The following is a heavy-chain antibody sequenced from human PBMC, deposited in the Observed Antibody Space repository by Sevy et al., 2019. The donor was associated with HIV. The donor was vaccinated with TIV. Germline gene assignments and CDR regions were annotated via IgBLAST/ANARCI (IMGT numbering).Heavy chain of an antibody. Sequence: GGSLRLSCAASTFTFGHYAMHWVRQAPGKGLQWVAGISYEGSNEYYTDLVKGRFTISRENSKNTLNLEMNNLRVEDTALYYCARDWGTPPTAILYYFDFWGQGIPVTVSS. V-gene: IGHV3-30*04. CDR3: ARDWGTPPTAILYYFDF. J-gene: IGHJ4*02. D-gene: IGHD3-16*01. CDR2: ISYEGSNE. CDR1: TFTFGHYA.